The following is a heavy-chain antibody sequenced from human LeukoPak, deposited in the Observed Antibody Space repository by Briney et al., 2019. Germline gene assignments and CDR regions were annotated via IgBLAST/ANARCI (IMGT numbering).Heavy chain of an antibody. CDR3: AKGLYGDYIDY. V-gene: IGHV3-23*01. J-gene: IGHJ4*02. CDR2: ISGSGGST. D-gene: IGHD4-17*01. CDR1: GFTFRNYW. Sequence: GGSLRLSCAASGFTFRNYWIHWVRQAPGKGLEWVSAISGSGGSTYYADSVKGRFTISRDNSKNTLYLQMNSLRAEDTAVYYCAKGLYGDYIDYWGQGTLVTVSS.